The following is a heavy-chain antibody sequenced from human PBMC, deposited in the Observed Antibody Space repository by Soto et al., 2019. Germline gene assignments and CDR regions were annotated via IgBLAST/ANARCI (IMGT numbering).Heavy chain of an antibody. J-gene: IGHJ3*02. CDR3: ARLPPITTVVTPSGAFDI. CDR1: GGSISSYY. Sequence: SETLSLTCTVSGGSISSYYWSWIRQPPGKGPEWIGYIYYSGSTNYNPSLKSRVTISVDTSKNQFSLKLSSVTAADTAVYYCARLPPITTVVTPSGAFDIWGQGTMVTVSS. V-gene: IGHV4-59*08. CDR2: IYYSGST. D-gene: IGHD4-17*01.